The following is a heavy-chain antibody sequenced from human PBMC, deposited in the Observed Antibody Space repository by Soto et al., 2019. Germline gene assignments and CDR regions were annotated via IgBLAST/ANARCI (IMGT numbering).Heavy chain of an antibody. V-gene: IGHV3-13*01. J-gene: IGHJ3*02. CDR2: IGTAGDT. Sequence: GGSLRLSCAASGFTFSSYDMHWVRQATGKGLEWVSAIGTAGDTYYPGSVKGRFTISRENTENSLYLQMNSLRAGDTAVYYCARKGSGWYFRAFDIWGQGTMVTVSS. D-gene: IGHD6-19*01. CDR1: GFTFSSYD. CDR3: ARKGSGWYFRAFDI.